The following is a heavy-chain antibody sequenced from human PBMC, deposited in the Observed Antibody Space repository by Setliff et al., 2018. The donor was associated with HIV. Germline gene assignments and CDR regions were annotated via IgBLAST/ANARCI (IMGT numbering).Heavy chain of an antibody. J-gene: IGHJ3*02. CDR2: IYTSGNTNYNPST. D-gene: IGHD6-19*01. CDR3: TRQSPVAGSGAFDI. CDR1: GDSISSGGYY. Sequence: TLSLTCTVSGDSISSGGYYWSWIRQPAGQGLEWIGRIYTSGNTNYNPSTNYNPSLNSRVTISLETSRNQFSLRVTSVTATDTAVYYCTRQSPVAGSGAFDIWGQGTMVTVSS. V-gene: IGHV4-61*02.